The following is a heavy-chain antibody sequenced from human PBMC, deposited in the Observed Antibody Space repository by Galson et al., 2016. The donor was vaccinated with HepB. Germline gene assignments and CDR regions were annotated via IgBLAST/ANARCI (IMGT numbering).Heavy chain of an antibody. CDR3: AKENTMVRGIMGYWKSQLYYYDGMAA. CDR2: ISGSGGRI. V-gene: IGHV3-23*01. CDR1: GLSFSTYA. D-gene: IGHD3-10*01. Sequence: SLRLSCAASGLSFSTYAMNWVRQAPGKGLEWVSAISGSGGRIHYADSVKGRFTISGDSSKNTLYLQMNSLRAEDTAVYYCAKENTMVRGIMGYWKSQLYYYDGMAAWGPGTTVTVSS. J-gene: IGHJ6*02.